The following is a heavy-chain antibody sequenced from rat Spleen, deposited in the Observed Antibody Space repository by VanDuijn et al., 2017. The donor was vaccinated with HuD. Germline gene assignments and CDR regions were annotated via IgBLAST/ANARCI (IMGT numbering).Heavy chain of an antibody. CDR2: IWTGGST. D-gene: IGHD1-7*01. J-gene: IGHJ2*01. Sequence: QVQLKESGPGLVQPSQTLSLTCTVAGFSLTSYNVHWVRQPTGKGLEWMGIIWTGGSTDYNSALKSRLSISRDTSKSQVFLKMNSLQTEDTATYYCARDHTMGIRFDYWGQGVMVTVSS. CDR1: GFSLTSYN. V-gene: IGHV2-30*01. CDR3: ARDHTMGIRFDY.